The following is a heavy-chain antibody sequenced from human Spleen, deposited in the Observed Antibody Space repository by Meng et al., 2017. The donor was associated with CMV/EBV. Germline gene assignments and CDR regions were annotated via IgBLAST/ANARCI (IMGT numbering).Heavy chain of an antibody. J-gene: IGHJ6*02. CDR3: ARPPVDYSSSFYYYGMDV. V-gene: IGHV3-48*03. Sequence: GGSLRLSCAASGFTFSNYEMNWVRQAPGKGLEWVSYVSSSSSTIYYADSVKGRFTISRDNAKNSLYLQVKSLRVEDTAVYYCARPPVDYSSSFYYYGMDVWGQGTTVTVSS. CDR2: VSSSSSTI. CDR1: GFTFSNYE. D-gene: IGHD6-19*01.